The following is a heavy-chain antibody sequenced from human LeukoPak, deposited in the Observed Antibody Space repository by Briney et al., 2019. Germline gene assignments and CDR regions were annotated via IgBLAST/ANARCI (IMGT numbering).Heavy chain of an antibody. CDR3: ARAKKAVAGFFDY. CDR1: GDSISSYY. V-gene: IGHV4-59*01. J-gene: IGHJ4*02. Sequence: SETLSLTXTVSGDSISSYYWSWIRQPPGKGLEWVGYIYYSGSSNYNPSLKSRVTILVDTSKNQVSLKLSSVTAADTAVYYCARAKKAVAGFFDYWGQGPLVTVSS. D-gene: IGHD6-19*01. CDR2: IYYSGSS.